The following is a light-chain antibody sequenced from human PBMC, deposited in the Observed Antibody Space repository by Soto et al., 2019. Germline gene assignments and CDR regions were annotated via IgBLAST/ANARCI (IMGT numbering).Light chain of an antibody. CDR3: QQYNSYPWT. CDR1: QSISDW. CDR2: KPS. J-gene: IGKJ1*01. Sequence: DIQMTQSPSTLSASVGDGVTITCRAIQSISDWLAWDQQKPGKAPNLLIYKPSILESGVPSSFTSSGSGTEFTLLLTSLQPDDFATYYCQQYNSYPWTFGQGTRVEIK. V-gene: IGKV1-5*03.